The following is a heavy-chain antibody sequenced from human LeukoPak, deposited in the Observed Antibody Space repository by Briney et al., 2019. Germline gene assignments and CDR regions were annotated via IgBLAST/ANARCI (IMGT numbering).Heavy chain of an antibody. CDR2: ISYDGSNK. CDR3: ARDGSITMIVVVIEFPDY. V-gene: IGHV3-30*04. D-gene: IGHD3-22*01. J-gene: IGHJ4*02. CDR1: GFTFSSYA. Sequence: GGSLRLSCAASGFTFSSYAMHWVRQAPGKGLEWVAVISYDGSNKYYADSVKGRFTISRDNSKNTLYLQMNSLRAEDTAVYYCARDGSITMIVVVIEFPDYWGQGTLVTVSS.